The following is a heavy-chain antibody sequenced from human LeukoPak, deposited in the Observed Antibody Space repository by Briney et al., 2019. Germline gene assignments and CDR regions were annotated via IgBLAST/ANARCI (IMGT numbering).Heavy chain of an antibody. D-gene: IGHD1-20*01. Sequence: ASVTVSCKASGYRFSSNGISWVRLAPGQGLEWVGWVSTYNSERNYAPRFQGRVTMTADTSTSTAYIELRSLRADDTAVYYCVRDNWNECDPWGQGTVVTVSS. V-gene: IGHV1-18*01. CDR1: GYRFSSNG. J-gene: IGHJ5*02. CDR3: VRDNWNECDP. CDR2: VSTYNSER.